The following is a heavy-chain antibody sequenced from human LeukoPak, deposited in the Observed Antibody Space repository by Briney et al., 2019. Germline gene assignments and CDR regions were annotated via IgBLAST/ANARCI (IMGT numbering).Heavy chain of an antibody. V-gene: IGHV1-2*02. D-gene: IGHD6-6*01. CDR3: ARGAIAARRFPFDY. J-gene: IGHJ4*02. CDR2: INPNSGGT. Sequence: ASVKVSCKASGYTFTCYYMHWVRQAPGQGLEWMGWINPNSGGTNYAQKFQGRVTMTRDTSISTAYMELSRLRCDDTAVYYCARGAIAARRFPFDYWGQGTLVTVSS. CDR1: GYTFTCYY.